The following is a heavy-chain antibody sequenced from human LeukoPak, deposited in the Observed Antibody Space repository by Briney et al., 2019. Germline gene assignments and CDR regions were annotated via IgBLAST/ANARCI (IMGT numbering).Heavy chain of an antibody. CDR1: GFTFSSYS. Sequence: PGGSLRLSCAASGFTFSSYSMNWVRQAPGKGLEWVSSISSSSSYIYYADSVKGRFTISRDNAKNSLYLQMNSLRAEDTAVYYCARAKGTAMIKGHWFDPWGQGTLVTVSS. D-gene: IGHD5-18*01. CDR2: ISSSSSYI. J-gene: IGHJ5*02. CDR3: ARAKGTAMIKGHWFDP. V-gene: IGHV3-21*01.